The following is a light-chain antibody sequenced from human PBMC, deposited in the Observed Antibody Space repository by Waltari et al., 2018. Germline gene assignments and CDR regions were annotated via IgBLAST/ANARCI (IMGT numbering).Light chain of an antibody. V-gene: IGKV1-5*03. Sequence: IHMAQSTSLLTASVGDRVTLPCRASQRIGSSLAWYQQKPGKAPTLLIYQASSLESGVPSRFSGGGSGTEFTLTISSLQPDDFATYYCQQYFSYSPGFTFGGGTKVEIK. CDR2: QAS. J-gene: IGKJ4*01. CDR3: QQYFSYSPGFT. CDR1: QRIGSS.